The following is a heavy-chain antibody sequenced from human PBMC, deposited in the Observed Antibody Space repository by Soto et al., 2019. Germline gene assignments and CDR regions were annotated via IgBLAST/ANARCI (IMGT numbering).Heavy chain of an antibody. D-gene: IGHD5-12*01. CDR2: IHTSGTF. V-gene: IGHV4-4*07. CDR1: GGSISGSY. CDR3: ARDNIVSKGYGMDV. Sequence: PSETLSLTCTVSGGSISGSYWSWVRQPAGKRLEWIGRIHTSGTFNYNPSLKSRGTMSVDTSKNQFSLKLSSVTAADTAVYFCARDNIVSKGYGMDVWGQGTTVTVSS. J-gene: IGHJ6*02.